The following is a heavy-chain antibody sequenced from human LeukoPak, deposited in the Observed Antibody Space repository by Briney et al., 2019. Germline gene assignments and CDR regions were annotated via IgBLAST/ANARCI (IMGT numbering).Heavy chain of an antibody. D-gene: IGHD6-19*01. Sequence: PGGSLRLSCAASGFTFSSYGMHWVRQAPGKGLEWVAVISYDGSNKYYADSVKGRFTISRDNAKNTLYLQMNSLRAEDTAVYYCARSSGWYHRGPDYYYYYMDVWGKGTTVTVS. CDR3: ARSSGWYHRGPDYYYYYMDV. CDR2: ISYDGSNK. V-gene: IGHV3-30*03. CDR1: GFTFSSYG. J-gene: IGHJ6*03.